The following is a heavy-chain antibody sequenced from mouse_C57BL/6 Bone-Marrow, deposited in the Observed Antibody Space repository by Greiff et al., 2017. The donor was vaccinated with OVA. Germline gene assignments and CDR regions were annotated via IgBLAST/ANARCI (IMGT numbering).Heavy chain of an antibody. CDR1: GYTFTTYP. J-gene: IGHJ3*01. V-gene: IGHV1-47*01. CDR3: ARGDYSLAWFAY. Sequence: VMLVESGAELVKPGASVKMSCKASGYTFTTYPIEWMKQNHGKSLEWIGNFHPYNDDTKYNEKFKGKATLTVEKSSSTVYLELSRLTSDDSAVYYCARGDYSLAWFAYWGQGTLVTVSA. CDR2: FHPYNDDT. D-gene: IGHD2-12*01.